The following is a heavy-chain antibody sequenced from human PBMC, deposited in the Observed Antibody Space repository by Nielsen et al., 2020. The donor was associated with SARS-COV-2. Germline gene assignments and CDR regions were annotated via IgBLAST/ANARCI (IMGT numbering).Heavy chain of an antibody. Sequence: SDTLSLTCTVSGGSISSSSYYWGWIRQPPGKGLEWIGSIYYSGSTYYNPSLKSRVTISVDTSKNQFSLKLSSVTTADTAVYYCAREYCSSTICHDDYWGQGTLVTVSS. CDR1: GGSISSSSYY. V-gene: IGHV4-39*02. CDR3: AREYCSSTICHDDY. J-gene: IGHJ4*02. CDR2: IYYSGST. D-gene: IGHD2-2*01.